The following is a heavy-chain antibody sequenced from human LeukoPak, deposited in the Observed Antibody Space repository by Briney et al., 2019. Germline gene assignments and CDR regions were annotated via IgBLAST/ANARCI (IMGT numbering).Heavy chain of an antibody. D-gene: IGHD6-19*01. J-gene: IGHJ3*02. V-gene: IGHV3-7*01. CDR2: IMQDGSEK. CDR3: ARELAVAGYDAFDI. CDR1: GFTFSSYW. Sequence: GGSLRLSCAASGFTFSSYWMSWVRQAPGKGLEWVANIMQDGSEKYYVDSVKGRFTISRDNAKNSLYLQMNSLRAEDTAVYYCARELAVAGYDAFDIWGQGTMVTVSS.